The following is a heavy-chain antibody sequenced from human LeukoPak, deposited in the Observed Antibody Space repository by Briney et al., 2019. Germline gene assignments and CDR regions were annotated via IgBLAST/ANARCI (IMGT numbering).Heavy chain of an antibody. CDR3: ARASGERRYYNWYSSSWYLSGWFDP. J-gene: IGHJ5*02. Sequence: PGGSLRLSCAASGFTFSSYAMHWVRQAPGKGLEYVSAISSNGGSTYHANSVKGRFTISRDNSKNTLYLQMGSLRAEDMAVYYCARASGERRYYNWYSSSWYLSGWFDPWGQGTLVTVSS. V-gene: IGHV3-64*01. CDR1: GFTFSSYA. CDR2: ISSNGGST. D-gene: IGHD6-13*01.